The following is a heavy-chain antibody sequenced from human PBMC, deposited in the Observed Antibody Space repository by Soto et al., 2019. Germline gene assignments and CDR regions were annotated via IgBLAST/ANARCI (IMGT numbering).Heavy chain of an antibody. D-gene: IGHD5-18*01. J-gene: IGHJ3*02. CDR3: ARTASYAFDI. Sequence: QVQLVQSGAEVKKPGASVNVSCKASGYSFAKYAIHWVRQAPGQRLEWMGWIDGGSGNTRFSQKFQGRVTISRDPSATTAYLELTSLRSVDTSVYYCARTASYAFDISGQGTMVSIFS. V-gene: IGHV1-3*01. CDR2: IDGGSGNT. CDR1: GYSFAKYA.